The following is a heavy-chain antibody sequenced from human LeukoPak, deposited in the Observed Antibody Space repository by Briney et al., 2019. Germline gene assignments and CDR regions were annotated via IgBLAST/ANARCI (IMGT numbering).Heavy chain of an antibody. Sequence: PSETLSLTCTVSGGSISSSSYYWGWIRQPPGTGLEWIGSIYYSGSTYYNPSLKSRVTISVDTSKNQFSLKLSSVTAADTAVYYCARVKWFGQNRGADYWGQGTLVTVSS. V-gene: IGHV4-39*07. J-gene: IGHJ4*02. CDR2: IYYSGST. D-gene: IGHD3-10*01. CDR1: GGSISSSSYY. CDR3: ARVKWFGQNRGADY.